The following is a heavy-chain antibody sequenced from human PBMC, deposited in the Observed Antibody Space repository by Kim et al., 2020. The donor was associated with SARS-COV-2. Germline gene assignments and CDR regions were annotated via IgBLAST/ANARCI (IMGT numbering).Heavy chain of an antibody. CDR1: GFTFSNYW. CDR2: VSTDGSAT. V-gene: IGHV3-74*01. Sequence: GGSLRLSCAASGFTFSNYWMHWVRHAPGKGLVWVSRVSTDGSATNYADSVKGRFTISRDNAKNTLYLQMNSLRAEDTAVYYCVARKSGNYAGYWGQGTLVTVSS. D-gene: IGHD1-7*01. J-gene: IGHJ4*02. CDR3: VARKSGNYAGY.